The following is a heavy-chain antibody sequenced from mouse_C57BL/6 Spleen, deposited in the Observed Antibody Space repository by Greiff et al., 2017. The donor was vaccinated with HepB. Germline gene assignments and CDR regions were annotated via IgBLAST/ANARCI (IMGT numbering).Heavy chain of an antibody. CDR1: GYAFSSYW. CDR2: IYPGDGDT. Sequence: VQLQQSGAELVKPGASVKISCKASGYAFSSYWMNWVKQRPGKGLEWIGQIYPGDGDTNYNGKFKGQATLTADKSSSTAYMQLSSLTSEDSAVYFCASRSGGYGSSYVFDYWGQGTTLTVSS. J-gene: IGHJ2*01. V-gene: IGHV1-80*01. CDR3: ASRSGGYGSSYVFDY. D-gene: IGHD1-1*01.